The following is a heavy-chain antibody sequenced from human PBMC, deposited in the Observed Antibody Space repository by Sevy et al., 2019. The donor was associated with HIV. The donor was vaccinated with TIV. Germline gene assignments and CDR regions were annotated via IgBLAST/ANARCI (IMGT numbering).Heavy chain of an antibody. CDR1: GFTFSGFW. J-gene: IGHJ5*02. D-gene: IGHD7-27*01. Sequence: GGSLRLSCEVSGFTFSGFWMTWVRQSPGKGLEWVAYINQDERHINLLDSVRGRFTISRDNAKNSLYLQMDSLRAEDTAIYYCARDPDWGALDRWGQGTLVTVSS. V-gene: IGHV3-7*01. CDR3: ARDPDWGALDR. CDR2: INQDERHI.